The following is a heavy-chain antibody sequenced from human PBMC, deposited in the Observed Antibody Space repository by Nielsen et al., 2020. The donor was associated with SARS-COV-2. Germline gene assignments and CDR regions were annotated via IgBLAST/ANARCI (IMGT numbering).Heavy chain of an antibody. CDR1: GGSISSYY. J-gene: IGHJ4*02. CDR2: IYYSGST. D-gene: IGHD3-22*01. V-gene: IGHV4-59*08. Sequence: SETLSLTCTVSGGSISSYYWSWIRQPPGKGLEWIRYIYYSGSTNYNPSLKSRVTISVDTSKNQFSLKLSSVTAADTAVYYCARHGDTYYYDSSGSNFDYWGQGTLVTVSS. CDR3: ARHGDTYYYDSSGSNFDY.